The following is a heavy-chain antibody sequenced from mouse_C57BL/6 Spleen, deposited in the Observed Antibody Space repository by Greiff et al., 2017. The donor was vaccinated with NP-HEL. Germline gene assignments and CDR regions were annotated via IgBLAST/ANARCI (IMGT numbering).Heavy chain of an antibody. Sequence: EVKLLESGPGLVKPSQSLSLTCSVTGYSITSGYYWNWIRQFPGNKLEWMGYISYDGSNNYNPSLKNRISITRDTSKNQFFLKLNSVTTEDTATYYCARPAYYSNPAWFAYWGQGTLVTVSA. J-gene: IGHJ3*01. V-gene: IGHV3-6*01. D-gene: IGHD2-5*01. CDR2: ISYDGSN. CDR1: GYSITSGYY. CDR3: ARPAYYSNPAWFAY.